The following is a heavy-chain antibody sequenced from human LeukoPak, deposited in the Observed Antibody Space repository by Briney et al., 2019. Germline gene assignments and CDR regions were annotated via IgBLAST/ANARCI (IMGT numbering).Heavy chain of an antibody. J-gene: IGHJ4*02. CDR3: ARDKRSSGFDY. Sequence: PSETLSLTCTVSGGSISSGGYYWSWIRQHPGKGLEGIGYIYYSGSTYYNPSLKSRVTISVDTSKNQFSLKLSSVTAADTAVYYCARDKRSSGFDYWGQGTLVTVSS. CDR1: GGSISSGGYY. V-gene: IGHV4-31*03. D-gene: IGHD1-26*01. CDR2: IYYSGST.